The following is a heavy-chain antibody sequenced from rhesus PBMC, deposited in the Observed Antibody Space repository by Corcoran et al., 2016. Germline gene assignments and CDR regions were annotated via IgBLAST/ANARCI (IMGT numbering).Heavy chain of an antibody. J-gene: IGHJ4*01. CDR3: AKDRSGSGSCGY. Sequence: EVQLVESGGGLGQPGGSLRLSCAASGFTFSSYGLYWVRQAPGKGLEWISAITNDGGSTYYADSVKGRFTISRDNSKNMLSLQMNSLRAEDTAVYYCAKDRSGSGSCGYWGQGVLVTVSS. D-gene: IGHD6-25*01. V-gene: IGHV3S25*01. CDR1: GFTFSSYG. CDR2: ITNDGGST.